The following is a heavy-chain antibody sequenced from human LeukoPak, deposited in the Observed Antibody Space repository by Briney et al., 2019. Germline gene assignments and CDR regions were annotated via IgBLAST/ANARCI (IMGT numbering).Heavy chain of an antibody. Sequence: SETLSLTCTVSGGSISSYYWSWLRQPAGKGLEWNGYIHYSGSTNYNPSLKSRVTISVDTSKNQFSLKLSSVTAADTAVYYCARVPYCSGGSCNYYYYYGMDVWGQGTTVTVSS. CDR3: ARVPYCSGGSCNYYYYYGMDV. V-gene: IGHV4-59*12. D-gene: IGHD2-15*01. J-gene: IGHJ6*02. CDR2: IHYSGST. CDR1: GGSISSYY.